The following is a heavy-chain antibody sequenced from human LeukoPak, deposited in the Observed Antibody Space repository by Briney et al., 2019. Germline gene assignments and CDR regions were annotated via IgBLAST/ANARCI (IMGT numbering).Heavy chain of an antibody. J-gene: IGHJ6*04. Sequence: PSETLSLTCTVSGGSISSSSYYWGWIRQPPGKGLEWIGSIYYSGSTYYNPSLKSRVTISVDTSKDQFSLKLSSVTAADTAVYYCARLLPIAYVLLWFGERDVWGKGTTVTISS. D-gene: IGHD3-10*01. CDR1: GGSISSSSYY. V-gene: IGHV4-39*01. CDR2: IYYSGST. CDR3: ARLLPIAYVLLWFGERDV.